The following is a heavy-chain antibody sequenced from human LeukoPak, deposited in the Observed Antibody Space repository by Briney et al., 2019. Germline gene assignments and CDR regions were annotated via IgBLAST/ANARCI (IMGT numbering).Heavy chain of an antibody. CDR3: ARGYGSGSYNNFNQ. Sequence: PSETLSPTCTVSGASVRGYYWSWIRQPPGKGLEWIGYIHYTGNTDYNPSLTSRVTMSVDTSKNQFSLMLTSVTAADTAVYYCARGYGSGSYNNFNQWGQGLLVAVSS. J-gene: IGHJ4*02. D-gene: IGHD3-10*01. V-gene: IGHV4-59*02. CDR1: GASVRGYY. CDR2: IHYTGNT.